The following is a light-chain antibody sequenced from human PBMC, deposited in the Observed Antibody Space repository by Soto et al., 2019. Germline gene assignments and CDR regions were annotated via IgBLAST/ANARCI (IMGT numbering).Light chain of an antibody. CDR1: QSVSSSR. Sequence: THSQTTLSLSPVEIATLSCGHSQSVSSSRLAWYQQKPALAPRLLIYDASSRATGIPDRFSGSGSGTDFTLTISRLEPEDFAVYCCQQYGNSPITFGQGTRLAIK. CDR3: QQYGNSPIT. J-gene: IGKJ5*01. CDR2: DAS. V-gene: IGKV3D-20*01.